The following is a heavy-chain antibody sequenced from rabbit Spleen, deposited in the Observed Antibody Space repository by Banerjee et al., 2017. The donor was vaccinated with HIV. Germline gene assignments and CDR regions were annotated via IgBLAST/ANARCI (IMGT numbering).Heavy chain of an antibody. CDR2: IGTGSGST. CDR1: GVSLNDKDV. V-gene: IGHV1S45*01. J-gene: IGHJ4*01. CDR3: ASGYSDVYFDL. D-gene: IGHD1-1*01. Sequence: QEQLVESGGGLVQPEGSLTLTCKASGVSLNDKDVMCWVRQAPGKGLEWIGCIGTGSGSTWYASWVNGRFTISKTSSTTVTLQMTSLTAADTATYFCASGYSDVYFDLWGQGTLVTVS.